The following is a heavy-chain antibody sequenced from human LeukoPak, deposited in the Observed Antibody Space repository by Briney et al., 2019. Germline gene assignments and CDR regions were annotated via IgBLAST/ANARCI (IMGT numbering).Heavy chain of an antibody. CDR3: ATDPTTAGTTRFDY. CDR1: GYTFTGLGLY. CDR2: INPRSGCT. V-gene: IGHV1-2*02. Sequence: GPLKVSCKTSGYTFTGLGLYIHWVRQAPGQGLEWMGWINPRSGCTNYAQKFQGRVTMSRDTSISTAYMELSRLTSDDTAVYYCATDPTTAGTTRFDYWGQGTLVTVSS. D-gene: IGHD1-1*01. J-gene: IGHJ4*02.